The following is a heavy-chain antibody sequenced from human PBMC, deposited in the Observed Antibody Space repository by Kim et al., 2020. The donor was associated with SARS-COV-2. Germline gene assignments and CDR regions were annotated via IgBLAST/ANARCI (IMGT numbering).Heavy chain of an antibody. J-gene: IGHJ4*02. V-gene: IGHV3-23*01. Sequence: GGSLRLSCAASGFTFSAYAMSWVRQAPGKGLEWVSTTSGSGTSTYYADSVKGRFTISRDNSKSTLYLRMNSLRAEDTAIYYCAKDVKGRFFGSGSAVTLDYWGQGTLVTVSS. D-gene: IGHD3-10*01. CDR1: GFTFSAYA. CDR2: TSGSGTST. CDR3: AKDVKGRFFGSGSAVTLDY.